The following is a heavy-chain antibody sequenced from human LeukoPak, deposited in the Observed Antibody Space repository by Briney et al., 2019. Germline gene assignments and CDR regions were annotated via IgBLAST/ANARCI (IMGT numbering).Heavy chain of an antibody. J-gene: IGHJ4*02. CDR2: ISWNSGSI. V-gene: IGHV3-9*01. CDR3: AKDIGTGYCSGGSCYYGGVDH. CDR1: GFTFDDYA. D-gene: IGHD2-15*01. Sequence: PGGSLRLSCAASGFTFDDYAMHWVRQAPGKGLEWVSGISWNSGSIGYADSVKGRFTISRDNAKNSLYLQMNSLRAEDTALYYCAKDIGTGYCSGGSCYYGGVDHWGQGTLVTVSS.